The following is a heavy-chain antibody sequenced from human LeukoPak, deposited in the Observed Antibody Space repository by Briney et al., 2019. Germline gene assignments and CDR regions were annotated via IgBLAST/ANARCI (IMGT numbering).Heavy chain of an antibody. CDR1: GYTFTGYY. V-gene: IGHV1-2*06. CDR3: ATYYYDSSGYSLPGY. J-gene: IGHJ4*02. Sequence: ASVKVSCKASGYTFTGYYMHWVRQAPGQGLEWMGRINPNSGGTNCAQKFQGRVTMTRDTSISTVYMELSRLRSDDTAVYYCATYYYDSSGYSLPGYWGQGTLVTVSS. CDR2: INPNSGGT. D-gene: IGHD3-22*01.